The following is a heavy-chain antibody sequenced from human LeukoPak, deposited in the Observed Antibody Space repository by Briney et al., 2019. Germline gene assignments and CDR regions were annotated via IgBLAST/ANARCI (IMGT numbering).Heavy chain of an antibody. Sequence: GGSLRLSCAASGFTFSSYGMHWVRQAPGKGLEWVAFIRYDGSNKYYADSVKGRFTISRDNAKNSLYLQMNSLRAEDTAVYYCARDGTYSSSWYNDYWGQGTLVTVSS. CDR2: IRYDGSNK. V-gene: IGHV3-30*02. CDR1: GFTFSSYG. CDR3: ARDGTYSSSWYNDY. J-gene: IGHJ4*02. D-gene: IGHD6-13*01.